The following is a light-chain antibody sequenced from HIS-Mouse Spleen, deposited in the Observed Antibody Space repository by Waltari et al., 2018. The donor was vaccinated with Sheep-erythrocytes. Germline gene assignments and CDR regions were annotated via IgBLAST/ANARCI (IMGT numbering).Light chain of an antibody. CDR2: QDS. CDR3: QAWDSSTAEV. V-gene: IGLV3-1*01. J-gene: IGLJ2*01. CDR1: KLGDKY. Sequence: SYELTQPPSVSVSPGQTASITCSGDKLGDKYACWYQQKPGKSPVLVIYQDSKRPSGIPERFSGSNSGNTATLTISGTQAMDEADYYCQAWDSSTAEVFGGGTKLTVL.